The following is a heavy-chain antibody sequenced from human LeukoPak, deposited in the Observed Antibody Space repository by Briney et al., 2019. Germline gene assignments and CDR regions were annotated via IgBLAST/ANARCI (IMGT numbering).Heavy chain of an antibody. CDR1: GFTFSSYA. V-gene: IGHV3-30*04. CDR2: ISYDGSNK. CDR3: ARGRFYDILTGYNDY. J-gene: IGHJ4*02. D-gene: IGHD3-9*01. Sequence: PGGSLRLSCAASGFTFSSYAMHWVRQAPGKGLEWVAVISYDGSNKYYADSVNGRFTISRDNSENTLYLQMNSLRAEDTAVYYCARGRFYDILTGYNDYWGQGTLVTVSS.